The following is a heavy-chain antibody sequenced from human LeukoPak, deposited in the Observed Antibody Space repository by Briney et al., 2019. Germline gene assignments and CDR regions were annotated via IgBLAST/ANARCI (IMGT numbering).Heavy chain of an antibody. J-gene: IGHJ4*02. V-gene: IGHV4-59*01. CDR1: GGSISSYY. D-gene: IGHD3-10*01. CDR3: ARGQSGLHDY. Sequence: SETLSLTCTVSGGSISSYYWSWIRQPPGKGLEWIGYIYYSGSTNYNSSLKSRVIISLDTSKNQFSLKLTSVTAADTAVYYCARGQSGLHDYWGQGTLVTVSS. CDR2: IYYSGST.